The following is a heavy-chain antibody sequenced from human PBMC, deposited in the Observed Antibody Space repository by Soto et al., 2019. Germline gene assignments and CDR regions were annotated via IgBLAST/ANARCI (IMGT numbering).Heavy chain of an antibody. Sequence: QVQLVESGGGVVQPGGSLRLSCAASGFTFSTYAMHWVRQAPGKGLEWVAVISYDGSNKYYADSVKGRFTISRDNSKNSMYLQMNRLRGEDTALYYCAWGPSIAARPSHYFGMDVWGQGTTVAVSS. CDR1: GFTFSTYA. CDR3: AWGPSIAARPSHYFGMDV. D-gene: IGHD6-6*01. V-gene: IGHV3-30-3*01. J-gene: IGHJ6*02. CDR2: ISYDGSNK.